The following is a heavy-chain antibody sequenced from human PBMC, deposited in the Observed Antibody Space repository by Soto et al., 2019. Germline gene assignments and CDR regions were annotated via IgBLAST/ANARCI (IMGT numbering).Heavy chain of an antibody. D-gene: IGHD5-18*01. V-gene: IGHV4-61*01. CDR2: IYYSGST. CDR1: GGSVSSGSYY. Sequence: PSETLSLTCTVSGGSVSSGSYYWSWIRQPPGKGLEWIGYIYYSGSTNYNPSLKSRVAISVDTSRNQFALKLRSVTAADTATYYCARIKRGYSYGSIIDFWGRGTLVTVSS. CDR3: ARIKRGYSYGSIIDF. J-gene: IGHJ4*01.